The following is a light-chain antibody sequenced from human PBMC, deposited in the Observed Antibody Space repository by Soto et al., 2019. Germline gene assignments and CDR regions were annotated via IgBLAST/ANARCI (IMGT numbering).Light chain of an antibody. CDR1: QSVSSW. J-gene: IGKJ2*01. CDR3: QHYNSYSGT. Sequence: DIQMTQSPSTLSASVGDRVTITCRASQSVSSWLAWYQQKPGKAPKLLIYQASSLESGVPARFSGTGSGTEFTLTISSLQPDDFATYYCQHYNSYSGTFGQGTKLEIK. V-gene: IGKV1-5*03. CDR2: QAS.